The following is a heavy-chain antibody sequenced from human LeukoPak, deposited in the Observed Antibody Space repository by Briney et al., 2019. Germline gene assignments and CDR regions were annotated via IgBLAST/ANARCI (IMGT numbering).Heavy chain of an antibody. CDR1: GGSFSGYY. J-gene: IGHJ3*02. CDR2: INHSGST. V-gene: IGHV4-34*01. Sequence: KPSETLSLTCAVYGGSFSGYYWSWIRQPPGKGLEWIGEINHSGSTNYNPSLKSRVTISVDTSKNQFSLKLSSVTAADTAVYYCARHYNWNDGVAFDIWGQGTMVTVSS. D-gene: IGHD1-1*01. CDR3: ARHYNWNDGVAFDI.